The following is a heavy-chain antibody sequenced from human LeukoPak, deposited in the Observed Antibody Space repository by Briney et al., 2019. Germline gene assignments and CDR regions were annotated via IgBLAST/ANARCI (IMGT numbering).Heavy chain of an antibody. Sequence: SETLSLTCSVYGASISSDYWSWIRQPPGKGLEWIGCIYYTGSTSYNPSLKSRVTISVDTSKNQFSLKLSSVTAADTAVYYCARGQVGRAGTFRIWAYFDHWGQGTLLIVSS. CDR1: GASISSDY. J-gene: IGHJ4*02. CDR3: ARGQVGRAGTFRIWAYFDH. V-gene: IGHV4-59*12. CDR2: IYYTGST. D-gene: IGHD6-19*01.